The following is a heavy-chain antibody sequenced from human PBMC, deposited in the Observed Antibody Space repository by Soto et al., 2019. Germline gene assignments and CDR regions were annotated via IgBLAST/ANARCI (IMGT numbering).Heavy chain of an antibody. CDR1: GGTFSTSS. CDR3: ARDVVRSTGGDS. CDR2: IIPIFSKT. V-gene: IGHV1-69*01. J-gene: IGHJ4*02. D-gene: IGHD7-27*01. Sequence: QVQLVQSGAEVKEPGTSVKVSCKASGGTFSTSSFVWVRQGPGQGLEWMGGIIPIFSKTNVAQKFQGRVTFTADESTRTAYMELSSLRSEDTVIYYCARDVVRSTGGDSWGQGTLVTVSS.